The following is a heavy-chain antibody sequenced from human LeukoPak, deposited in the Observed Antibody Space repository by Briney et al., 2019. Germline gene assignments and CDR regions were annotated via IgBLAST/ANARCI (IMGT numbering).Heavy chain of an antibody. D-gene: IGHD1-14*01. Sequence: TGGSLRLSCAASGFTVSSNYMNWVRQAPGKGLEWVSSISLGSGFINYADSVKGPFTISRDNAKKSLYLQMNSLKAADTAVYYCASNRTGGSVFDYWGQGTLVTVSS. J-gene: IGHJ4*02. CDR3: ASNRTGGSVFDY. CDR1: GFTVSSNY. CDR2: ISLGSGFI. V-gene: IGHV3-21*01.